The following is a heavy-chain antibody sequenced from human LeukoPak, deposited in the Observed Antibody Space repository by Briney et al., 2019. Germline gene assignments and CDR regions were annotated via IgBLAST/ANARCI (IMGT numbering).Heavy chain of an antibody. J-gene: IGHJ5*02. D-gene: IGHD5-18*01. V-gene: IGHV4-34*01. CDR1: GGSLSGYY. CDR3: ARGFRIQLWFPNWFDP. CDR2: INHSGST. Sequence: PSETLSLTCAVYGGSLSGYYWSWIRQPPGKGLEWIGEINHSGSTNYNPSLKSRVTISVDTSKNQFSLKLSSVTAADTAVYYCARGFRIQLWFPNWFDPWGQGTLVTVSS.